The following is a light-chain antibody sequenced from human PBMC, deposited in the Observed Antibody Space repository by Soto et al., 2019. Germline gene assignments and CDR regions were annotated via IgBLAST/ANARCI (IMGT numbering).Light chain of an antibody. J-gene: IGKJ4*01. CDR3: QHYYSSPLT. CDR1: QSVLSSSNNKNY. CDR2: WAS. V-gene: IGKV4-1*01. Sequence: DIVMTQSPDSLSVSLGERATINCKSSQSVLSSSNNKNYLAWYQQKPGQPPKVVIYWASTRGSGVPDRFSGSGSGTDFSLTISRLQAEDGAVYYCQHYYSSPLTFGGGTKVEIK.